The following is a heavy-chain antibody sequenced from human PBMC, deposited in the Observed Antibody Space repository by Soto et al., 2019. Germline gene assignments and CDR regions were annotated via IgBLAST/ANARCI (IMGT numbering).Heavy chain of an antibody. Sequence: QITLKESGPPLVNPTQTLTLTCTFSGFSLSTSGVGVGWIRQPPGKALEWLVIIYWDDDKRYSPSLRSRVTITKDTSKHQVVLTMTNVDPVDTATYFCAHRRIGVSQWNYGDFDYWGQGTLVTVSS. J-gene: IGHJ4*02. CDR2: IYWDDDK. CDR1: GFSLSTSGVG. CDR3: AHRRIGVSQWNYGDFDY. D-gene: IGHD1-7*01. V-gene: IGHV2-5*02.